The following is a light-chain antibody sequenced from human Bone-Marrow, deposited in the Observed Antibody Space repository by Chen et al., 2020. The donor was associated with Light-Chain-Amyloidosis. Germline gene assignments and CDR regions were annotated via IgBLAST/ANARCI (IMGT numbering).Light chain of an antibody. Sequence: EIVLTQSPATLSLSPGERATLSCRASQSVSSYLAWYQQKPGQAPRLLVYAASNRATAIPARFSGSGYGTDFTLTSSSLEPEDFTCYYCQQRANWPWTFGQGTKVEIK. J-gene: IGKJ1*01. CDR3: QQRANWPWT. CDR1: QSVSSY. V-gene: IGKV3-11*01. CDR2: AAS.